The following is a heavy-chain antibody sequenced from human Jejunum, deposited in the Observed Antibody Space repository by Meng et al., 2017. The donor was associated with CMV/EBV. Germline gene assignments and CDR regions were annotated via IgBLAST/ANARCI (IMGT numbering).Heavy chain of an antibody. V-gene: IGHV3-9*01. CDR2: ISWNSGSI. CDR3: AKEHLEYYYGMDV. D-gene: IGHD1-1*01. Sequence: ASRFTFACYAMHWVRQAPGKRLAWVSGISWNSGSIGYADSVKGRFTISRDSARNSLYLQMNSLRAEDTALYYCAKEHLEYYYGMDVWGQGTTVTVSS. J-gene: IGHJ6*02. CDR1: RFTFACYA.